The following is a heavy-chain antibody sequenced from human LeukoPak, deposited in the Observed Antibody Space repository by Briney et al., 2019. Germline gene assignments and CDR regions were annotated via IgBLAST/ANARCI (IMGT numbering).Heavy chain of an antibody. Sequence: SETLSLTCAVYGGSFSGYYWSWIRQPPGKGLEWIGYIYYSGSTNYNPSLKSRVTMLVDTSKNQFSLKLSSVTAADTAVYYCARGGYYYDSSGYYSLDYWGQGTLVTVSS. J-gene: IGHJ4*02. CDR2: IYYSGST. V-gene: IGHV4-59*12. CDR3: ARGGYYYDSSGYYSLDY. D-gene: IGHD3-22*01. CDR1: GGSFSGYY.